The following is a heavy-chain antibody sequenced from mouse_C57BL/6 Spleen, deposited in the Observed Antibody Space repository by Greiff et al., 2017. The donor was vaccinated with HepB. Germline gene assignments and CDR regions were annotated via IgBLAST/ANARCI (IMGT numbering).Heavy chain of an antibody. CDR1: GYTFTSYW. J-gene: IGHJ4*01. Sequence: QVQLQQPGTELVKPGASVKLSCKASGYTFTSYWMHWVKQRPGQGLEWIGNITPSNGGTNYNEKFKSKATLTVDKSSSTAYMQLSSLTSEDSAVYYWARWGDYDEDYYYAMDDWGQGTSVTVSS. CDR2: ITPSNGGT. V-gene: IGHV1-53*01. D-gene: IGHD2-4*01. CDR3: ARWGDYDEDYYYAMDD.